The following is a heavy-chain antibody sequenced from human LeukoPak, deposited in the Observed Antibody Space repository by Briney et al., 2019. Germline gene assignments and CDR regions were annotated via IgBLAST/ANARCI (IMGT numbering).Heavy chain of an antibody. CDR1: GFTFSNAW. J-gene: IGHJ4*02. V-gene: IGHV3-15*01. Sequence: GGSLRLSCAASGFTFSNAWMSWVRQAPGKGLEWVGRIKSKTDGGTTDYAAPVKGRFTISRDDSKNTLYLQMNSLKTEDTAVYYCTTTPGYSYGKFDYWGQGTLVTVSS. CDR2: IKSKTDGGTT. D-gene: IGHD5-18*01. CDR3: TTTPGYSYGKFDY.